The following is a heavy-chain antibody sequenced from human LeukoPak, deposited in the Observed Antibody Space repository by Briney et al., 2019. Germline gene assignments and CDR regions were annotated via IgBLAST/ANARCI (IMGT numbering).Heavy chain of an antibody. Sequence: SETLSLTCAVYGGSFSGYYWSWIRQPPGKGLEWIGEINHSGSTNYNPSLKSRVTISVDTSKNQFSLKLSSVTAADTAMYYCARRLTYYDFWSGYRYFDYWGQGTLVTVSS. D-gene: IGHD3-3*01. CDR1: GGSFSGYY. J-gene: IGHJ4*02. CDR2: INHSGST. V-gene: IGHV4-34*01. CDR3: ARRLTYYDFWSGYRYFDY.